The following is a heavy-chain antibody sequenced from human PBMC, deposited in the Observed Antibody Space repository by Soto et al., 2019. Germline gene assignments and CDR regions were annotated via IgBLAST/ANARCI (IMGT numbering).Heavy chain of an antibody. Sequence: GGSLRLSCAASGFTFSSYAMSWVRQAPGKGLEWVSAISGSGGSTYYADSVKGRFTISRDNSKNTLYLQMNSLRAEDTAVYYCAVGGDYDYIWGSYRPGDWGQGTLVTVSS. CDR3: AVGGDYDYIWGSYRPGD. V-gene: IGHV3-23*01. J-gene: IGHJ4*02. D-gene: IGHD3-16*02. CDR1: GFTFSSYA. CDR2: ISGSGGST.